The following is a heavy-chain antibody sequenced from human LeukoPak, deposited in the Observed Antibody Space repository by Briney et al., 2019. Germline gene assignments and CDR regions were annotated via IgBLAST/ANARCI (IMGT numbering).Heavy chain of an antibody. D-gene: IGHD1-14*01. CDR1: GGSISSYS. J-gene: IGHJ5*02. CDR2: MHYTGNT. V-gene: IGHV4-59*08. Sequence: SETLSLTCTVSGGSISSYSWNWIRQPPGKGLEWIGYMHYTGNTNYNPSLKSRVTISLDTSNNLFSLRLRSVTAADTAVYYCARWATVGPEITESNWLDPWGQGTLVTVSS. CDR3: ARWATVGPEITESNWLDP.